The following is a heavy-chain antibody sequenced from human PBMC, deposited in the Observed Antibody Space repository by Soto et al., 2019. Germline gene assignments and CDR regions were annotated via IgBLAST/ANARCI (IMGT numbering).Heavy chain of an antibody. V-gene: IGHV3-9*02. CDR3: AKGKLAATSPSGWGYYMGV. D-gene: IGHD5-12*01. CDR1: GFTSDDYA. CDR2: IAWTGGST. J-gene: IGHJ6*03. Sequence: EVQLVESGGDLVQPGRSLRLSCAASGFTSDDYAMHWVRQAPGKGLEWVSGIAWTGGSTGYAESVKGRFTISRDSAKNSLYLQMNSLRTEDTALYYCAKGKLAATSPSGWGYYMGVWGKGTTVTVSS.